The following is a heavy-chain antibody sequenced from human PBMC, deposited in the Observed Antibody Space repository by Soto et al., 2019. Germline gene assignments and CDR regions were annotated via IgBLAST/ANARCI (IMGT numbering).Heavy chain of an antibody. CDR3: AREGPAPYYYYGMDV. V-gene: IGHV1-18*01. Sequence: ASVKVSCKASGYTFTSSGISWVRQAPGQGLEWMGWISTDNGNTNYAQKLQGRVTMTTDTSTSTAYMELRSLRSDDTAVYYCAREGPAPYYYYGMDVWGQGSTVTVSS. CDR2: ISTDNGNT. J-gene: IGHJ6*02. CDR1: GYTFTSSG.